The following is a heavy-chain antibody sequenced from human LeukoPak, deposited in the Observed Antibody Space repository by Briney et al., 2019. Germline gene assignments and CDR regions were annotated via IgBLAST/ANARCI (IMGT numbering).Heavy chain of an antibody. D-gene: IGHD3-9*01. J-gene: IGHJ4*02. CDR2: IYYSGST. Sequence: SETLSLTCTVSGGSISSYYWSWIRQPPGKGLEWIGYIYYSGSTNYNPSLKSRVTISVDTSKNQFSLKLSSVTAADTAVYYCARAPQYYDILTGLDYWGQGTLVTVSS. CDR1: GGSISSYY. CDR3: ARAPQYYDILTGLDY. V-gene: IGHV4-59*12.